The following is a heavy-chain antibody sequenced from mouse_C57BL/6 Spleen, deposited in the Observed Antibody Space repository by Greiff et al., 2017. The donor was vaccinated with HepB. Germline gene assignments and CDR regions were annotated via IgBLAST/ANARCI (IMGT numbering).Heavy chain of an antibody. Sequence: QVQLQQSGAELVRPGTSVKVSCKASGYAFTNYLIEWVKQRPGQGLEWIGVINPGSGGTNYNEKFKGKATLTADKSSSTAYMQLSSLTSEDSAVYFCAGEGSYGRFDYWGQGTTLTVSS. D-gene: IGHD1-1*01. CDR2: INPGSGGT. J-gene: IGHJ2*01. CDR3: AGEGSYGRFDY. V-gene: IGHV1-54*01. CDR1: GYAFTNYL.